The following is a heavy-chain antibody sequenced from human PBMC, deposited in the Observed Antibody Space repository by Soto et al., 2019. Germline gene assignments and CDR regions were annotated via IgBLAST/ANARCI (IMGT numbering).Heavy chain of an antibody. CDR1: GFTFSDHY. Sequence: EVQLVESGGGLVQPGGSLRLSCAAYGFTFSDHYMDWVRQAPAKGLEWVGRTRNRANGYTTEYAASVKGRFTISRDDSKNSLYLQMNSLETEDTAVYYCARAFYASGSYSLDYWGQGALVTVSS. J-gene: IGHJ4*02. CDR3: ARAFYASGSYSLDY. D-gene: IGHD3-10*01. V-gene: IGHV3-72*01. CDR2: TRNRANGYTT.